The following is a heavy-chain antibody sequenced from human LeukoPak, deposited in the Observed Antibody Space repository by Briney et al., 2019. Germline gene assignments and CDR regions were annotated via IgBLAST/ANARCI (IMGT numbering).Heavy chain of an antibody. CDR1: GGSVSSYY. CDR2: LSHSGSS. J-gene: IGHJ3*02. Sequence: KPSETLSLTRTVSGGSVSSYYWSWIRRPPGRGLEWIAYLSHSGSSDSNPSLTSRVTTLVDTSKNQFSLKLTSVTAADTAVYYCARARYANAWYAFDIWGHGTMVTVSS. V-gene: IGHV4-59*02. D-gene: IGHD2-8*01. CDR3: ARARYANAWYAFDI.